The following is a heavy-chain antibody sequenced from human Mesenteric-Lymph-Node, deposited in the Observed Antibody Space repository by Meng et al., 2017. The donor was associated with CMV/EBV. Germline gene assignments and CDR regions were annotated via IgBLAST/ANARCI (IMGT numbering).Heavy chain of an antibody. CDR3: ARVLRFLEWRAPLDY. J-gene: IGHJ4*02. CDR1: GYTFTGYY. Sequence: ASVKVSCKASGYTFTGYYMHWVRQAPGQGLEWMGWINPNSGGTNYAQKFQGRVTMTRDTSISTAYMELSRLRSDDTAVYYCARVLRFLEWRAPLDYWGQGTLVTVSS. D-gene: IGHD3-3*01. V-gene: IGHV1-2*02. CDR2: INPNSGGT.